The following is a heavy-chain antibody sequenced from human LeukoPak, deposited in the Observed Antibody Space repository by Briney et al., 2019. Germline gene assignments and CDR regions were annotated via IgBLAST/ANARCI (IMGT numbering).Heavy chain of an antibody. J-gene: IGHJ4*02. CDR3: ARHGPGGSYYFDY. V-gene: IGHV5-51*01. CDR2: IFPGGSDT. CDR1: GYXFTSYW. Sequence: GESLKISCNGSGYXFTSYWISWVRQMPGKGLGWMGIIFPGGSDTGYSPSFQGQVTISADKSISTAYLQWSSLRASDTAMYYCARHGPGGSYYFDYWGQGTLVTVSS. D-gene: IGHD2-8*02.